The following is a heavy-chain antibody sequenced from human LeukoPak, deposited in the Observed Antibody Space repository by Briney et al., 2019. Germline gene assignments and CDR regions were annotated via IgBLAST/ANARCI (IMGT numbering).Heavy chain of an antibody. V-gene: IGHV4-59*12. D-gene: IGHD3-16*02. J-gene: IGHJ4*02. CDR2: IYYTGST. Sequence: SETLSLTCTVSGGSINNYYWSWVRQPPGAGLEWLAYIYYTGSTNYNPSLKTRLTISVDTSKNQFSLKLSSVTAADTAVYYCARGQTGYYDYVWGSYRYYFDYWGQGTLVTVSS. CDR1: GGSINNYY. CDR3: ARGQTGYYDYVWGSYRYYFDY.